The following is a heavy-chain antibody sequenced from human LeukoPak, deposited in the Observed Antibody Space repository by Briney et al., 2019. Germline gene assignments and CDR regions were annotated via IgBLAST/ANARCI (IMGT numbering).Heavy chain of an antibody. D-gene: IGHD1-26*01. J-gene: IGHJ6*03. CDR1: GGSISSGSYY. CDR3: ARGRYSGSRSYYYYYMDV. V-gene: IGHV4-61*02. CDR2: IYTSGST. Sequence: SETLSLTCTVSGGSISSGSYYWSWIRQPAGKGLEWIGRIYTSGSTNYNPSLKSRVTISVDTSKNQFSLKLSSVTAADTAVYYCARGRYSGSRSYYYYYMDVWGKGTTVTVSS.